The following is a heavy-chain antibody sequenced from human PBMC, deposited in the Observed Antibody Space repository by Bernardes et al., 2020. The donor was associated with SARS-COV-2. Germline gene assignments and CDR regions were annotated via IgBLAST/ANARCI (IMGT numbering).Heavy chain of an antibody. D-gene: IGHD6-13*01. Sequence: GGSLRLSCAASGFIFSDSAIHWVRQASGKGLEWVGRIRSKANSHATSSAASVQGRFTISRDDAKNTAYLQMNSLKTEATAVYYCTIRLVPVGTFDYWGQGTLVTVSS. J-gene: IGHJ4*02. CDR2: IRSKANSHAT. CDR3: TIRLVPVGTFDY. V-gene: IGHV3-73*01. CDR1: GFIFSDSA.